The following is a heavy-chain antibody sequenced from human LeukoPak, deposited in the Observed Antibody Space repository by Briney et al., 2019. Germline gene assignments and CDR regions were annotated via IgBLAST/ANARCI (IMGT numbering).Heavy chain of an antibody. V-gene: IGHV3-48*03. CDR3: ARGGGSSWCLDC. CDR2: ISTSDTTI. CDR1: GFTFSSYK. D-gene: IGHD6-13*01. J-gene: IGHJ4*02. Sequence: TGGSLRLSCAASGFTFSSYKMNWVRQAPGKGLEWVSYISTSDTTIYYADSVKGRFTISRDNAKNSLYLRMNSLRVEDTAVYYCARGGGSSWCLDCWGQGTLVTVSS.